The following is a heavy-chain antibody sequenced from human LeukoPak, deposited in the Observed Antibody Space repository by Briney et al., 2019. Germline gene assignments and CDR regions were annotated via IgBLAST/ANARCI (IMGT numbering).Heavy chain of an antibody. D-gene: IGHD3-10*01. CDR3: ARARGFGGTFDY. V-gene: IGHV4-39*07. CDR1: GGSISSSSYY. Sequence: SETLSLTCTVSGGSISSSSYYWGWIRQPPGKGLEWIGSIYYSGSTYYNPSLKSRVTISVDTSKNQFSLKLSSVTAADTAVYYCARARGFGGTFDYWGQGTLVTVSS. CDR2: IYYSGST. J-gene: IGHJ4*02.